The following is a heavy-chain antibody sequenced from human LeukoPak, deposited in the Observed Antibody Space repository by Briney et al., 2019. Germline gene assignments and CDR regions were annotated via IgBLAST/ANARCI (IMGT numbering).Heavy chain of an antibody. V-gene: IGHV3-74*01. D-gene: IGHD2-8*01. J-gene: IGHJ3*02. Sequence: GGSLRLSCAASGFTFSSYWMHWVRQAPGKGLVWVSRINSDGSSTSYADSVKGRFTISRDNAKNTLYLQMNSLRAEDTAVYYCERILYGVGAFDIWGQGTMVTVSS. CDR2: INSDGSST. CDR1: GFTFSSYW. CDR3: ERILYGVGAFDI.